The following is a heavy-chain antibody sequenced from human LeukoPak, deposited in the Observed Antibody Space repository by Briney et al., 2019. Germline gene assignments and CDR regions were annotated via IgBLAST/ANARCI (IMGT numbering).Heavy chain of an antibody. Sequence: ASVKVSCKVSGYTLTELSMHWVRQAPGKGLEWMGGFDPEDGETIYAQKFQGRVTMTEDTSTDTAYMELSSLRSEDTAVYYCATRLISPYYYYMDVWGKGTTVTVSS. CDR2: FDPEDGET. J-gene: IGHJ6*03. CDR3: ATRLISPYYYYMDV. V-gene: IGHV1-24*01. CDR1: GYTLTELS. D-gene: IGHD3-16*01.